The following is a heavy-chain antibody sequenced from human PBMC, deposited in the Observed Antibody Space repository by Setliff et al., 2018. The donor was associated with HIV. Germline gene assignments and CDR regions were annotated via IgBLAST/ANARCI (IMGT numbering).Heavy chain of an antibody. V-gene: IGHV2-70*04. J-gene: IGHJ4*02. D-gene: IGHD3-3*01. CDR2: IDWDDDK. Sequence: VNPLQTLTLTCTYSGFSFGISGMRVNWIRQSPGKALEWLARIDWDDDKYYSPSLKTRLTVSKDTSKNQVILTMTNLDPVDTATYYCARDSGNYAFDYWGLGTLVTVSS. CDR3: ARDSGNYAFDY. CDR1: GFSFGISGMR.